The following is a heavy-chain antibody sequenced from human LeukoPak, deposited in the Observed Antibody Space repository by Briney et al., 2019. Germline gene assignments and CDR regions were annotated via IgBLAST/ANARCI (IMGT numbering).Heavy chain of an antibody. D-gene: IGHD2/OR15-2a*01. V-gene: IGHV3-23*01. J-gene: IGHJ3*02. Sequence: PGGSLRLSCAASGFSFSSYGMSWVRQAPGKGLEWISAITGSGGTTYYADSVEGRFTISRDNSKNTLYLQVNSLRAEDTAVYYCAKEGSEYFSHLDAFDIWGQGTMVTVSS. CDR2: ITGSGGTT. CDR1: GFSFSSYG. CDR3: AKEGSEYFSHLDAFDI.